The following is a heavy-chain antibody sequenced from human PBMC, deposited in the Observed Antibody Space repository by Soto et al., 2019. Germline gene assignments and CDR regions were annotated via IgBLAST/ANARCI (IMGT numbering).Heavy chain of an antibody. D-gene: IGHD3-22*01. CDR1: GLTFSSYE. Sequence: VPLVESGGDLVQPGGSLRLSCVASGLTFSSYEMMWVRQAPGKGLEWVSFIHTSGGTIYYADSVKGRFSISRDNAQNSLYLQMNSLRADDTAVYYCATSLSGYYYNYWGQGTLVTVSS. CDR3: ATSLSGYYYNY. CDR2: IHTSGGTI. V-gene: IGHV3-48*03. J-gene: IGHJ4*02.